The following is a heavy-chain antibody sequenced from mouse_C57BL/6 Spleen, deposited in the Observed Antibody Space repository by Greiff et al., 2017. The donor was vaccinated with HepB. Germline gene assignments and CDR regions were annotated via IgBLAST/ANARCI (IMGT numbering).Heavy chain of an antibody. Sequence: VQLQQSGAELVRPGASVKLSCKASGYTFTDYYINWVKQRPGQGLEWIARIYPGSGNTYYNEKFKGKATLTAEKSSSTAYMQLSSLTSEDSAVYFCARWGLLYYFDYWGQGTTLTVSS. J-gene: IGHJ2*01. CDR3: ARWGLLYYFDY. CDR1: GYTFTDYY. V-gene: IGHV1-76*01. D-gene: IGHD1-1*01. CDR2: IYPGSGNT.